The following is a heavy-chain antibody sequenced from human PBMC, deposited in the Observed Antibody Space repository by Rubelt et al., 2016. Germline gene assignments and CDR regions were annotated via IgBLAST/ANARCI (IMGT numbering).Heavy chain of an antibody. CDR3: ARSYSSGLDY. J-gene: IGHJ4*02. Sequence: EVQLLESGGGLVQPGGSLRLSCAASGFTFSSYAMSWVRQAPGKGLEWVSGINWDGGSTGYADSVKGRFTISRDNSKNTLYLQMNSLRAEETAGYCCARSYSSGLDYWGQGTRVTVSS. D-gene: IGHD3-22*01. V-gene: IGHV3-23*01. CDR2: INWDGGST. CDR1: GFTFSSYA.